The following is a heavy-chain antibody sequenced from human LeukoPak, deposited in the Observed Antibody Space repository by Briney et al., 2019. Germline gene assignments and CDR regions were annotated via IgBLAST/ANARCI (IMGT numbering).Heavy chain of an antibody. D-gene: IGHD3-10*01. CDR3: ARDFRFAFDN. Sequence: GPLRLSCSASGFLFNDYSMNWVRQAPGKGLEWISYIGIDSGNTHYADSVRGRFVISADRATNSVYLHMTRLRVDDTAVYYCARDFRFAFDNWGQGTLVTVSS. J-gene: IGHJ4*02. V-gene: IGHV3-48*01. CDR1: GFLFNDYS. CDR2: IGIDSGNT.